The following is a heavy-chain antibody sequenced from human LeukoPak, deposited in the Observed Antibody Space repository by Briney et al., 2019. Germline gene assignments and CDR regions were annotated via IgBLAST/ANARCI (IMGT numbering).Heavy chain of an antibody. CDR2: INTNTGNP. V-gene: IGHV7-4-1*02. D-gene: IGHD3-3*01. CDR1: GYTFTSYA. J-gene: IGHJ4*02. Sequence: ASVKVSCKASGYTFTSYAMNWVRQAPGQGLEWMGWINTNTGNPTYAQGFTGRFVFSLDTSVSTAYLQISSLKAEDTTVYYCARAPPTIFGVVIPDIPDYWGQGTLVTVSS. CDR3: ARAPPTIFGVVIPDIPDY.